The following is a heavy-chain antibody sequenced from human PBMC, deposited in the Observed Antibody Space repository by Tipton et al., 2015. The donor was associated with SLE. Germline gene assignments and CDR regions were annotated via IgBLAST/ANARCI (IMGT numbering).Heavy chain of an antibody. CDR3: ARRCQYQLLR. J-gene: IGHJ4*02. V-gene: IGHV4-34*01. D-gene: IGHD2-2*01. Sequence: TLSLTCAVYGGSFSGYHWSWIRQPPGKGLEWIGEINHSGSTNYNPSLKSRVTISVDTSKNQFSLKLSSVTAADTAVYYCARRCQYQLLRWGQGTLVTVSS. CDR1: GGSFSGYH. CDR2: INHSGST.